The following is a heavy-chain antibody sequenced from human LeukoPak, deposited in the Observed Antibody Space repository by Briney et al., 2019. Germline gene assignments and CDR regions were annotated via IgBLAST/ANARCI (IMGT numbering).Heavy chain of an antibody. Sequence: SETLSLTCAVYGGSFSGYYWSWIRQPPGKGLEWIGEINHSGRHNYNASLKSRVTISVDTSKNQFSLKLSSVTAADTAVYYCARVPIPYDYVWGSYRYTGSWFDPWGQGTLVTVSS. D-gene: IGHD3-16*02. CDR1: GGSFSGYY. J-gene: IGHJ5*02. CDR3: ARVPIPYDYVWGSYRYTGSWFDP. CDR2: INHSGRH. V-gene: IGHV4-34*01.